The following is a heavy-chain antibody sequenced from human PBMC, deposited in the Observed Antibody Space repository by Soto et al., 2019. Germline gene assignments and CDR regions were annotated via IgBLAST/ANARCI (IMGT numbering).Heavy chain of an antibody. CDR3: TRDYAPIGTSPGLRYFDWLPAFDY. Sequence: PGGSLRLSCAASGFSFSTYGMHWVRQAPGKGLEWVGFIRSKAYGGTTEYAASVKGRFTISRDDSKSIAYLQMNSLKTEDTAVYYCTRDYAPIGTSPGLRYFDWLPAFDYWGQGTLVTVSS. J-gene: IGHJ4*02. V-gene: IGHV3-49*04. D-gene: IGHD3-9*01. CDR1: GFSFSTYG. CDR2: IRSKAYGGTT.